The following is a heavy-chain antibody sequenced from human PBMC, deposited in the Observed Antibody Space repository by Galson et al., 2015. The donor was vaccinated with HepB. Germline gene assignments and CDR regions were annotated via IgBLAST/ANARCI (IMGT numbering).Heavy chain of an antibody. CDR2: INPNSGGT. V-gene: IGHV1-2*02. CDR3: ARVSGIVGATYWYFDL. D-gene: IGHD1-26*01. Sequence: SVKVSCKASGYTFTGYYMHWVRQAPGQGLEWMGWINPNSGGTNYAQKFQGRVTMTRDTSISTAYMELSRLRSDDTAVYYCARVSGIVGATYWYFDLWGRGTLVTVSS. J-gene: IGHJ2*01. CDR1: GYTFTGYY.